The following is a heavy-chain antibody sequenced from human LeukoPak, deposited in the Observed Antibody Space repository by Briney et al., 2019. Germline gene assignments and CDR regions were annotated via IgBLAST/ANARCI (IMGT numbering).Heavy chain of an antibody. CDR2: IYTSGST. D-gene: IGHD3-22*01. Sequence: SETLSLTCTVSGGSISSYYWSWIRQPAGKGLEWIGRIYTSGSTNHNPSLKSRVTMSVDTSKNQFSLKLSSVTAADTAVYYCARAAHYYYESSGYNYFDYWGQGTLVTVSS. J-gene: IGHJ4*02. CDR1: GGSISSYY. CDR3: ARAAHYYYESSGYNYFDY. V-gene: IGHV4-4*07.